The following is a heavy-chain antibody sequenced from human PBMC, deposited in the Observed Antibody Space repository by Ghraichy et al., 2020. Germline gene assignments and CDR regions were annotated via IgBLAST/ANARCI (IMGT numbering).Heavy chain of an antibody. CDR3: ARDPAGSTSYYYYGMDV. CDR1: GFTFSSYS. J-gene: IGHJ6*02. Sequence: GGSLRLSCAASGFTFSSYSMNWVRQAPGKGLEWVSSISSSSSYIYYADSVKGRFTISRDNAKNSLYLQMNSLRAEDTAVYYCARDPAGSTSYYYYGMDVWGQGTTVTVSS. D-gene: IGHD2-2*01. V-gene: IGHV3-21*01. CDR2: ISSSSSYI.